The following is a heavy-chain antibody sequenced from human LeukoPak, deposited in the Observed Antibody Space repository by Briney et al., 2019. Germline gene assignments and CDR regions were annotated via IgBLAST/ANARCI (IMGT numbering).Heavy chain of an antibody. V-gene: IGHV1-46*01. CDR1: GYTFTSYY. J-gene: IGHJ4*02. CDR3: ARDKDIGVGPFDY. D-gene: IGHD2-15*01. Sequence: ASVKVSCRASGYTFTSYYMHWVRQAPGQGREWMGIINPSGGSTSYAQKFQGRVTMTRDTSTSTVYMERSSLRSEDAAVYYCARDKDIGVGPFDYWGQGTLVTVSS. CDR2: INPSGGST.